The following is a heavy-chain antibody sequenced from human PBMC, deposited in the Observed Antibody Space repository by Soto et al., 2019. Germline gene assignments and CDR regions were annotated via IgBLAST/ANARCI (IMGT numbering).Heavy chain of an antibody. Sequence: SGGSLRLSCAASGCTFSNYWMRWVRQAPGKGLEWVANIKQDGGDQYYVDSVKGRFSISRDKAKNSLYLQMNSLRAEDTAVYYCARDEAIDYWGQGTLVTVSS. V-gene: IGHV3-7*03. CDR3: ARDEAIDY. CDR1: GCTFSNYW. J-gene: IGHJ4*02. CDR2: IKQDGGDQ.